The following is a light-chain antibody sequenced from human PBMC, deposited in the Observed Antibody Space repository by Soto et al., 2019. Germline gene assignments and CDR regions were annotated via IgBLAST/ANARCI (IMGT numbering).Light chain of an antibody. CDR1: QSVLYSSNNKNY. Sequence: DIVMTQSPDSLAVSLGERATINCKSSQSVLYSSNNKNYLAWYQQKPGQPPKLLIYWASTRESGVPDRFTGSGSVTDFTLTISSLQAEDVAVYYCQQCYSTPRTFGQGTKVEIK. V-gene: IGKV4-1*01. CDR3: QQCYSTPRT. J-gene: IGKJ1*01. CDR2: WAS.